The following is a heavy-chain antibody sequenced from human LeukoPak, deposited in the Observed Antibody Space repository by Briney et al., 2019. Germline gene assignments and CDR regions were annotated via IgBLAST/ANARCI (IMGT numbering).Heavy chain of an antibody. J-gene: IGHJ4*02. Sequence: GASVKVSCKASGGTFSRYGITWVRQAPGQGLEWVGRITPVLGTANYAQKFQDRVTITADESTSTAYMELSSLRSEDTAIYCCASAIRYSNTWEYFDYWGQGTLVTVSS. D-gene: IGHD6-13*01. CDR1: GGTFSRYG. V-gene: IGHV1-69*11. CDR3: ASAIRYSNTWEYFDY. CDR2: ITPVLGTA.